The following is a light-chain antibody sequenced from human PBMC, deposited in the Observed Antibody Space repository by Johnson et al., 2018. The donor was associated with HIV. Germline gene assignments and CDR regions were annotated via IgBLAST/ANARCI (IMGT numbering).Light chain of an antibody. V-gene: IGLV1-51*02. CDR3: GTWDSSLSVYV. CDR2: ENN. Sequence: SVLTQPPSVSAAPGQKVTISCSGSNSNIGNNYVSWYQQLPGTAPKLLIYENNQRSSGIPDRFSGSKSATSATLGITGLQTVDEADYYCGTWDSSLSVYVFGSGTKVTVL. CDR1: NSNIGNNY. J-gene: IGLJ1*01.